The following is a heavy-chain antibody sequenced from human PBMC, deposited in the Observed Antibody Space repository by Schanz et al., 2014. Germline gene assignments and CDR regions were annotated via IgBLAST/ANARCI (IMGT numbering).Heavy chain of an antibody. J-gene: IGHJ4*02. V-gene: IGHV3-23*04. Sequence: EVQLVESGGGLVQPGGSLRLSCAASGIIFSTYAMSWVRQAPGKGLEWVSAITDSGGVTYYADSVKGRFTISRDNSKNTLYLQMNSLRAEDTAVYYCAKDVVGRTYAGGHYFDYSGQGTLVTVSS. CDR1: GIIFSTYA. D-gene: IGHD1-26*01. CDR3: AKDVVGRTYAGGHYFDY. CDR2: ITDSGGVT.